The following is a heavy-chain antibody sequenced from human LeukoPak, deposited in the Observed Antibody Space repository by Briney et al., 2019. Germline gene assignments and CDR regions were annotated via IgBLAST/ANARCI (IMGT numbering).Heavy chain of an antibody. J-gene: IGHJ6*03. CDR2: IYPGDSDT. Sequence: GESLKISCKGSGCSFTSYWIGWVRQMPGKGLEWMGIIYPGDSDTRYSPSFQGQVTISADKSISTAYLQWSSLKASDTAMYYCARVPYYYGSGSYRSSDYYYYYMDVWGKGTTVTVSS. CDR1: GCSFTSYW. V-gene: IGHV5-51*01. CDR3: ARVPYYYGSGSYRSSDYYYYYMDV. D-gene: IGHD3-10*01.